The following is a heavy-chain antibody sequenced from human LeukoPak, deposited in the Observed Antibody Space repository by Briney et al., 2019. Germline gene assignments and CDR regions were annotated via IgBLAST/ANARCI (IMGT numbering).Heavy chain of an antibody. CDR3: ARAGRYYDSSAVNWFDP. CDR1: GYTFTSYG. CDR2: ISAYNGNT. D-gene: IGHD3-22*01. J-gene: IGHJ5*02. Sequence: GASVKVSCKASGYTFTSYGISWVRQAPGQGLEWMGWISAYNGNTKYAQKLQGRVTMTTDTSTSTAYMEVRSLRSDDTAVYYCARAGRYYDSSAVNWFDPWGQGTLVTVSS. V-gene: IGHV1-18*01.